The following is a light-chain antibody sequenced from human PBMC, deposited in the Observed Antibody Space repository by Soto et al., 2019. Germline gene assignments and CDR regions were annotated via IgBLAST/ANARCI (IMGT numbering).Light chain of an antibody. CDR2: AAS. J-gene: IGKJ2*01. CDR1: QSISNY. V-gene: IGKV1-39*01. Sequence: DILMTQSPSSLSSSVGDRVTITCRASQSISNYLNWYQQKPGKAPNLLIYAASTLQSGVPSRFSGSGSGTTFTLTITDLQPEDVATYYCQQSRTTAYTFAQGTKVDIK. CDR3: QQSRTTAYT.